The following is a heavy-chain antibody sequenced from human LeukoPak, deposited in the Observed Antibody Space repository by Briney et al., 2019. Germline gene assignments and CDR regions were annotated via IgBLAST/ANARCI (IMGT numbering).Heavy chain of an antibody. CDR1: GYTFNTYD. Sequence: ASVKVSCKASGYTFNTYDINWVRQAPGQGREWMGWMYPNSGNTGYAQKFQGRVTITRNTSISTAYMELSSLRSEDTAVYYCARAPGDYWGQGTLFTVSS. CDR2: MYPNSGNT. J-gene: IGHJ4*02. V-gene: IGHV1-8*03. CDR3: ARAPGDY.